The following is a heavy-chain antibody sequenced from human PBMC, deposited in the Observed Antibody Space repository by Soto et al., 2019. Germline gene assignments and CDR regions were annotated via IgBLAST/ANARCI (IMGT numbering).Heavy chain of an antibody. CDR2: IYYRGRT. D-gene: IGHD2-21*02. V-gene: IGHV4-39*01. CDR3: ARQRTTVVTQAYFDH. CDR1: GESISSSSYY. Sequence: SETLSLTCIVSGESISSSSYYWGWLRQPPGKGLEWIGSIYYRGRTYYNPSFKSRVTISIDTSNNQFSLKLSSVTTTDTDVYYCARQRTTVVTQAYFDHWGQGALVTVSS. J-gene: IGHJ4*02.